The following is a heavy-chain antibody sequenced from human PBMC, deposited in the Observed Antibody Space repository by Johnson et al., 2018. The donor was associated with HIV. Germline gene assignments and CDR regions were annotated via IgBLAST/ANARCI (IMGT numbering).Heavy chain of an antibody. V-gene: IGHV3-33*06. CDR2: IWYDGSNK. J-gene: IGHJ3*02. Sequence: QVQLVESGGGVVQPGRSLRLSCAASGFTFSSYGMHWVRQAPGKGLARVAVIWYDGSNKYYADSVKGRFTISRHNSKNTLYLQMNSLRAEDTAVYYCAKEYCSGGSCYLGPSGDAFDIWGQGTMVTVSS. CDR1: GFTFSSYG. D-gene: IGHD2-15*01. CDR3: AKEYCSGGSCYLGPSGDAFDI.